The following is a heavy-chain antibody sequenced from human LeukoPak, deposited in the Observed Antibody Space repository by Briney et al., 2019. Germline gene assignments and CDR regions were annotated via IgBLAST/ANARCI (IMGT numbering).Heavy chain of an antibody. CDR1: GFTFSSYS. D-gene: IGHD3-10*01. J-gene: IGHJ4*02. Sequence: GGSLRLSCAASGFTFSSYSMNWVRQAPGKGLEWVSSISSSSSYIYYADSVKGRFTISRDNAKNSLYLQMNSLRAEDTAVYYCARVTMVRGVIMTFDYWGQGTLVTVSS. CDR2: ISSSSSYI. CDR3: ARVTMVRGVIMTFDY. V-gene: IGHV3-21*01.